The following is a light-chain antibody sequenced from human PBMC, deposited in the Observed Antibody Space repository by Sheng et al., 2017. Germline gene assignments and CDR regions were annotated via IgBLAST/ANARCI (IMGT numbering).Light chain of an antibody. Sequence: EIVLTQSPGTLSLSPGERATLSCRASQIVSSNVAWYQQKPGLAPRLLIYGASSRATGLPARLSGSGSGTEFTLTISSLQSEDFAVYYCQQYDKWPLTFGGGTKVEIK. CDR2: GAS. J-gene: IGKJ4*01. CDR3: QQYDKWPLT. CDR1: QIVSSN. V-gene: IGKV3-15*01.